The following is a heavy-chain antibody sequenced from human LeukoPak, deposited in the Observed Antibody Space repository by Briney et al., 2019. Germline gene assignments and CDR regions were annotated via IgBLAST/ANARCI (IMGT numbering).Heavy chain of an antibody. J-gene: IGHJ4*02. Sequence: GGSLRLSCLTSGFTFSTNAMSWVRQAPGKGLEWISGISGSGASTYYADSVTGRFTISRDNSRNTLYLQMNSLRAEDTAVYYCAKVRLGAAAYFDYWGQGTLVTVSS. D-gene: IGHD2-2*01. CDR2: ISGSGAST. V-gene: IGHV3-23*01. CDR3: AKVRLGAAAYFDY. CDR1: GFTFSTNA.